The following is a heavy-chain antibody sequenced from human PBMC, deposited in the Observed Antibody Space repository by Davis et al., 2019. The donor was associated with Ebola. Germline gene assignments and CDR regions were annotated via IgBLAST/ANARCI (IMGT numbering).Heavy chain of an antibody. V-gene: IGHV3-30-3*01. D-gene: IGHD5-24*01. CDR1: GFTFSSYA. Sequence: GESLKISCAASGFTFSSYAMHWVRQAPGKGLEWVAVISYDGSNKYYADSVKGRFTISRDNSKNTLYLQMNSLRAEDTAVYYCASGGDGYNLPFDYWGQGTLVTVSS. J-gene: IGHJ4*02. CDR2: ISYDGSNK. CDR3: ASGGDGYNLPFDY.